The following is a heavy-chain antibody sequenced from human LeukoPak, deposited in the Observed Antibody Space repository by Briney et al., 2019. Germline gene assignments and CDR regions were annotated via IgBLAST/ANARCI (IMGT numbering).Heavy chain of an antibody. Sequence: SETLSLTCTVPGDSISSGGHYWSWIRQHPGKGLEWIGYIYYSGNTYYNPSLKSRVTISVDTSKNQFSLKLSSVTAADTAVYYCARDKPHCSSTICRPLYYFDYWGQGTLVTVSS. CDR3: ARDKPHCSSTICRPLYYFDY. D-gene: IGHD2-2*01. V-gene: IGHV4-31*03. CDR2: IYYSGNT. J-gene: IGHJ4*02. CDR1: GDSISSGGHY.